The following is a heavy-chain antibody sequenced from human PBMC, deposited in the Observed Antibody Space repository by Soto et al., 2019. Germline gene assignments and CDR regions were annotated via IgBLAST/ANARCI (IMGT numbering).Heavy chain of an antibody. CDR3: ARDSSPNYDFWSGYLDY. Sequence: SETLSLTCNVSGGSVRSGDFYWGWIRQPPGKGLESIGYIYSTGSTYYNPSLKSRVTISVDTSKNQFSLKLSSVTAADTAVYYCARDSSPNYDFWSGYLDYWGQGTLVTVSS. CDR2: IYSTGST. D-gene: IGHD3-3*01. CDR1: GGSVRSGDFY. J-gene: IGHJ4*02. V-gene: IGHV4-30-4*01.